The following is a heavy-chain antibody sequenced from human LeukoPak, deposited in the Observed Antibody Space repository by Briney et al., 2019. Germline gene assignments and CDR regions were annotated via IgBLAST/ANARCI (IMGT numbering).Heavy chain of an antibody. V-gene: IGHV4-39*01. J-gene: IGHJ3*02. CDR1: GGSISRSNYY. CDR2: IYYSGNT. D-gene: IGHD3-22*01. Sequence: SETLSLTCIVSGGSISRSNYYWGWIRQSPGKGLEWIGSIYYSGNTYYNPSLKSRVTISVDTSKNQFSQKLSSVTAADTAVYYCARGDYYYDSTDLGAFDIWGQGTMITVSS. CDR3: ARGDYYYDSTDLGAFDI.